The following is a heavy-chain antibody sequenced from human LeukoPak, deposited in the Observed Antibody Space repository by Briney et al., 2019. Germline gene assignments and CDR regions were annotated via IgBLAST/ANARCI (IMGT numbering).Heavy chain of an antibody. J-gene: IGHJ3*02. CDR3: ARSTRGDSNGQGDDLDI. CDR2: IWNDGSKK. CDR1: GFTLSDHG. D-gene: IGHD3-22*01. V-gene: IGHV3-33*01. Sequence: GGSLRLSCAASGFTLSDHGMHWVRQAPGKGLEWVAVIWNDGSKKYYGDSVKGRFTISRDTSKNTLDLQMDSLRAEDTAVYYCARSTRGDSNGQGDDLDIWGQGTMVTVSA.